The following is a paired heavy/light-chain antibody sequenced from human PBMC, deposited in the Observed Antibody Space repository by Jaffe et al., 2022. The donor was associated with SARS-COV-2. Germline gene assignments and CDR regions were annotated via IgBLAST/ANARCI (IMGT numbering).Light chain of an antibody. CDR1: STDVGGYNL. J-gene: IGLJ1*01. Sequence: QSALTQPASVSGSPGQSTTISCTGTSTDVGGYNLVSWYQQHPGKAPKLLIYDVSNRPSGVSNRFSGSKSGNTASLTISGLQADDEADYYCNSYTSSSLYVFGTGTKVTVL. CDR3: NSYTSSSLYV. CDR2: DVS. V-gene: IGLV2-14*03.
Heavy chain of an antibody. CDR3: ARLGLGTTHDGLDI. Sequence: QVQLVQSGAEVKKPGASVKVSCKASGYSFITTTYGITWVRQAPGQGLESMGWISGYNGDTYYAQKFQGRVTMITDTSTSTAYMELRSLRSDDTAVYFCARLGLGTTHDGLDIWGQGTMVTVSS. CDR2: ISGYNGDT. V-gene: IGHV1-18*04. J-gene: IGHJ3*02. CDR1: GYSFITTTYG. D-gene: IGHD7-27*01.